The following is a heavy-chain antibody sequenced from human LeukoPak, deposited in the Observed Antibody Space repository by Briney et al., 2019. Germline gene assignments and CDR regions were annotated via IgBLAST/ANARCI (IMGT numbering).Heavy chain of an antibody. J-gene: IGHJ3*02. D-gene: IGHD5-24*01. CDR3: ARPSGDVYNSVSFGAFDI. Sequence: SETLSLTCTVSGASISNYYWSWIRQPPEKGLEWMGYISYSGITNYSPSLRSRVTMSIETSKNQFSLKLSSVTAADTAIYYCARPSGDVYNSVSFGAFDIWGQGATVTVSS. V-gene: IGHV4-59*08. CDR1: GASISNYY. CDR2: ISYSGIT.